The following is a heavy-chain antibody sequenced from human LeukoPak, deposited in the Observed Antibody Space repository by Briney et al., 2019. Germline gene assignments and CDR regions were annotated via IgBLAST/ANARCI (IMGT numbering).Heavy chain of an antibody. V-gene: IGHV4-39*07. CDR3: ARTMTTRYYYYGMDV. D-gene: IGHD3-22*01. Sequence: SETLSLTCTVSGGSISSSSYYWGWIRQPPGKGLEWIGSIYYSGSTYYNPSLKSRVTISVDTSKNQFSLKLSSVTAADTAVYYCARTMTTRYYYYGMDVWGQGTTVTVSS. CDR1: GGSISSSSYY. J-gene: IGHJ6*02. CDR2: IYYSGST.